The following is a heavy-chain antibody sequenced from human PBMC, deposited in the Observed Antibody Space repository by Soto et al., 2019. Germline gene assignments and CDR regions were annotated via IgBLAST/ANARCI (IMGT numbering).Heavy chain of an antibody. CDR1: GFAFSSHP. D-gene: IGHD6-6*01. Sequence: GGSLRLSCAASGFAFSSHPMSWVRQAPEKGLEWVSGISDSGGITYNADSVKGRFTISRDNSKNTLYLQMNSLRAEDTAVYYCARRAIGSSRAFDIWGQGTMVTGSS. CDR3: ARRAIGSSRAFDI. J-gene: IGHJ3*02. CDR2: ISDSGGIT. V-gene: IGHV3-23*01.